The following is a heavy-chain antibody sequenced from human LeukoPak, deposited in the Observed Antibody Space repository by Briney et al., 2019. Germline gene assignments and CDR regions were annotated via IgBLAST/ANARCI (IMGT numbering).Heavy chain of an antibody. CDR2: IDGRSTAI. CDR3: ARDYRPYYFDY. Sequence: GGSLRLSCTASEFAFGNFYMSWIRQAPGKGLEWVAYIDGRSTAILYADSVRGRFTISRDNSKNSLYLEMNSLTAEDTAVYHCARDYRPYYFDYWGQGALVTVSS. CDR1: EFAFGNFY. V-gene: IGHV3-11*01. D-gene: IGHD3-16*02. J-gene: IGHJ4*02.